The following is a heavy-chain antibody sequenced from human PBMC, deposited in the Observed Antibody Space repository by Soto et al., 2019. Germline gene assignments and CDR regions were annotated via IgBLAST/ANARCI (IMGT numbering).Heavy chain of an antibody. CDR1: GGTFSSYA. V-gene: IGHV1-69*10. CDR2: IIPIFGIA. J-gene: IGHJ3*02. D-gene: IGHD5-12*01. Sequence: ASVKVSCKASGGTFSSYAISWVRQAPGQGLEWMGGIIPIFGIANYAQKFQGRVTITADKSTSTAYMELSSLRSEDTDVYYCARERKSGYEHDAFDIWGQGTMVTVSS. CDR3: ARERKSGYEHDAFDI.